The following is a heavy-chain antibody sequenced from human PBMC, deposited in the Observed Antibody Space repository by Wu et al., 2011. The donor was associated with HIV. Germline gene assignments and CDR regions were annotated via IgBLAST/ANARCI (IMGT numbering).Heavy chain of an antibody. CDR1: GGTFSSYA. J-gene: IGHJ3*02. D-gene: IGHD4-23*01. V-gene: IGHV1-69*06. CDR3: AREHDYGGADAFDI. CDR2: IIPIFGTA. Sequence: VQLVQSGAEVKKPGSSVKVSCKASGGTFSSYAINWVRQAPGQGLEWMGRIIPIFGTANYAQKFQDRVTITADKSTSTAYMELSSLRSEDTAVYYCAREHDYGGADAFDIWGQGTMVTVSS.